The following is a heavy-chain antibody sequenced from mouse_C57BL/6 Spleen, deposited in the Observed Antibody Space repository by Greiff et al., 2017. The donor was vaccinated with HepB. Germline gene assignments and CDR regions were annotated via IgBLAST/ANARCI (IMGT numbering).Heavy chain of an antibody. D-gene: IGHD2-12*01. Sequence: EVQLQQSGPELVKPGASVKMSCKASGYTFTDYNMHWVKQSHGKSLEWIGYINPNNGGTSYNQKFKGKATLTVNKSSSTANMESRSLTSEYSAVYCCAGDSYYCFDYWGQGTTLTVSA. CDR3: AGDSYYCFDY. J-gene: IGHJ2*01. CDR1: GYTFTDYN. CDR2: INPNNGGT. V-gene: IGHV1-22*01.